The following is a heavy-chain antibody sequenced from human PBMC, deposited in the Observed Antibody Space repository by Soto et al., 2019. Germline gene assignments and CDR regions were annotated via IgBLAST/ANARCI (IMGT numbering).Heavy chain of an antibody. CDR1: GSTFSRYA. V-gene: IGHV3-23*01. CDR2: ITKTGRST. D-gene: IGHD3-3*01. J-gene: IGHJ3*02. Sequence: EVQLLESGGGMVERGGSLRLSCAASGSTFSRYAMNWVRQAPGKGLEWVSGITKTGRSTFIADSVRGRFTISRDNLKNIMYLQMNSLRVDDTALYYCTKDAEAYDFAFDKWGQGTMVTVTS. CDR3: TKDAEAYDFAFDK.